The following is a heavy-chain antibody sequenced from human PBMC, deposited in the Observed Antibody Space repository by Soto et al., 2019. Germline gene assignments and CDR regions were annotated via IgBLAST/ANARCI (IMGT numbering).Heavy chain of an antibody. J-gene: IGHJ5*02. CDR2: VIPIFGTP. Sequence: SVKVSCKASGGTFSTYTFSWVRQAPGQGLEWMGRVIPIFGTPYYAQKFQGRVTITADKSTSTVYMELSSLRSDDTAVYFCARGLECRGYCLDKPTWFAPWGQGTLVTVSS. D-gene: IGHD2-15*01. CDR3: ARGLECRGYCLDKPTWFAP. CDR1: GGTFSTYT. V-gene: IGHV1-69*06.